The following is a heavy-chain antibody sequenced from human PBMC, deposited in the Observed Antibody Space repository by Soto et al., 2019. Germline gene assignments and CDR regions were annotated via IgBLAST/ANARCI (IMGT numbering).Heavy chain of an antibody. CDR2: ITPIFGTA. CDR3: ARGTSASSRDYYYYYGMDV. V-gene: IGHV1-69*01. CDR1: GGTFSSYA. Sequence: QVQLVQSGAEVKKPGSSVKVSCKASGGTFSSYAISWVRQAPGQGLEWMGGITPIFGTANYAQKFQGRVTITADESTSTAYMELSSLRSEDTAVYYCARGTSASSRDYYYYYGMDVWGQGTTVTVS. D-gene: IGHD1-7*01. J-gene: IGHJ6*02.